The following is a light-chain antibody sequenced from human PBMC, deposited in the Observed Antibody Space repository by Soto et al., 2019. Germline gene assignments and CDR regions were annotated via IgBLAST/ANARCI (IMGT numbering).Light chain of an antibody. V-gene: IGKV3-20*01. CDR2: GAS. Sequence: EVVLTQSPATLSLSPGERATLSCRASQSVSSSYLAWYQQKPGQAPRLLIYGASSRATGIPDRFSGSGSGTDFTLTISRLEAEVFAVSSCQLYGRSPPFALATPPEI. J-gene: IGKJ5*01. CDR3: QLYGRSPP. CDR1: QSVSSSY.